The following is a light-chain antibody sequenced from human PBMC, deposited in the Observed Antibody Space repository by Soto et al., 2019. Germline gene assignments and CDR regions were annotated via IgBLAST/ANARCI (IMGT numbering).Light chain of an antibody. CDR2: WAS. CDR3: QQYYNTPYT. J-gene: IGKJ2*01. V-gene: IGKV4-1*01. CDR1: QSVLHSSKNENY. Sequence: DIVMTQSPDSLAVSLGERATINCKSSQSVLHSSKNENYLSWYQQKPGQPPKLLIYWASTRESGVPDRFSGSGSGTDFALTIDSRQAEDVAVYYCQQYYNTPYTFGQGTKLEIK.